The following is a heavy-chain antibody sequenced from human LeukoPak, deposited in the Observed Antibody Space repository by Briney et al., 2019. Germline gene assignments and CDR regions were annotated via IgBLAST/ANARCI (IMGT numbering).Heavy chain of an antibody. J-gene: IGHJ4*02. D-gene: IGHD3-10*01. Sequence: GGSLRLSCAASGFTFSSYGMHWVRQAPGKGLERVAVISYDGSNKYYADSVKGRFTISRDNSKNTLYLQMNSLRAEDTAVYYCAKDSYYYGSGGQYWGQGTLVTVSS. CDR3: AKDSYYYGSGGQY. V-gene: IGHV3-30*18. CDR2: ISYDGSNK. CDR1: GFTFSSYG.